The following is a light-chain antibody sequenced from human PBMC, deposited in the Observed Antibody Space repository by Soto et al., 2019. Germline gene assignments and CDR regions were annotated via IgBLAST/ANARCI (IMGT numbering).Light chain of an antibody. V-gene: IGLV2-14*01. CDR1: STDVGTFNY. J-gene: IGLJ7*01. CDR2: EVI. CDR3: SSYTTGASLV. Sequence: QSVLTQPASVSGSPGQSITISCTATSTDVGTFNYVAWYQQYPGKAPKLMIYEVINRPSGFSDRFSGSKSGNTASLIISGLESEDEADYYCSSYTTGASLVFGGGTQLTVL.